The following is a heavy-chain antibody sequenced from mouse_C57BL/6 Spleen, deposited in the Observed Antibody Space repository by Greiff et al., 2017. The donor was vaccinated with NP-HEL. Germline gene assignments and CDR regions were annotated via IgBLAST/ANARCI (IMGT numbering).Heavy chain of an antibody. CDR1: GYSFTDYN. CDR2: INPNYGTN. Sequence: VQLKESGPELVKPGASVKISCKASGYSFTDYNMNWVKQSNGKSLEWFGVINPNYGTNSYNQKFKGKATLTVDQSSSTAYMQLNSLTSEDSAVYYCARRGYYGVGDYFDYWGQGTTLTVSS. CDR3: ARRGYYGVGDYFDY. D-gene: IGHD1-1*01. V-gene: IGHV1-39*01. J-gene: IGHJ2*01.